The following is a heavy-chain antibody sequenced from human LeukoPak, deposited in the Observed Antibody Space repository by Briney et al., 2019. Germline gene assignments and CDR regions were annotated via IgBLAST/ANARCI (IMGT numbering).Heavy chain of an antibody. CDR2: IKEDGSEE. CDR3: VRDGRWPLVGDY. V-gene: IGHV3-7*01. Sequence: PGGSLRLSCAVSGFTLSTYWMSWVRQTPRKGLEWVARIKEDGSEEYYVNSVKGRFTISRDNVKNSIYLHMNSLRGEDTAVYYCVRDGRWPLVGDYWGQGTLVTVSS. J-gene: IGHJ4*02. D-gene: IGHD4-23*01. CDR1: GFTLSTYW.